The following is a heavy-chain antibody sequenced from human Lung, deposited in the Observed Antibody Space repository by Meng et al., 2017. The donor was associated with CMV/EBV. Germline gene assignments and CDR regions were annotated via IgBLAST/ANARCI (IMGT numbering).Heavy chain of an antibody. CDR1: GFTFSSYW. V-gene: IGHV3-7*01. CDR2: IKQDGSEK. D-gene: IGHD5-12*01. CDR3: GRDGWLWAPRCDP. Sequence: GGSLRLXCEASGFTFSSYWMTWVRQAPGKGLEWVANIKQDGSEKFYVDSVKGRFTISRDNAKRSLYLQMSSLRAEDTALYYCGRDGWLWAPRCDPWGPGTXVTVAS. J-gene: IGHJ5*02.